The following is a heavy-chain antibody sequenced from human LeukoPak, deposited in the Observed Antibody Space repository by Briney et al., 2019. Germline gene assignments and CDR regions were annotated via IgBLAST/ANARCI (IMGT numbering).Heavy chain of an antibody. V-gene: IGHV1-24*01. CDR2: FDPEDGET. CDR3: ATGPIFGVVFGGSCYYGMDV. J-gene: IGHJ6*02. CDR1: GYTHTELS. D-gene: IGHD3-3*01. Sequence: GASVKVSCKVSGYTHTELSMHWVRQAPGKGLEWMGGFDPEDGETIYAQKFQGRVTMTEDTSTDTAYMELSSLRSEDTAVYYCATGPIFGVVFGGSCYYGMDVWGQGTTVTVSS.